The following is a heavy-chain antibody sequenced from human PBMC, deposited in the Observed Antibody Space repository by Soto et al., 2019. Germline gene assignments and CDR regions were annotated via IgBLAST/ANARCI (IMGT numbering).Heavy chain of an antibody. CDR3: ARAYGDDFYFDY. V-gene: IGHV1-3*01. Sequence: VASVKVSCKASGYTFTSYAMPWVRQAPGQRLEWMVCINAGNGNTKYSQKFQGRVTITRDTSASTAYMELSSPRSEDTAVYYCARAYGDDFYFDYWGQGTLVTVSS. J-gene: IGHJ4*02. CDR2: INAGNGNT. CDR1: GYTFTSYA. D-gene: IGHD4-17*01.